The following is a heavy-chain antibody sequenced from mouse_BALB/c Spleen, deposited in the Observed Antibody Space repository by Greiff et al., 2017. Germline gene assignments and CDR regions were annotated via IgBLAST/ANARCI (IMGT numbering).Heavy chain of an antibody. CDR2: IDPANGNT. V-gene: IGHV14-3*02. CDR1: GFNIKDTY. CDR3: ARKVYYRYQYFDV. D-gene: IGHD2-14*01. Sequence: EVQLQQSGAELVKPGASVKLSCTASGFNIKDTYMHWVKQRPEQGLEWIGRIDPANGNTKYDPKFQGKATITADTSSNTAYLQLSSLTSEDTAVYYCARKVYYRYQYFDVWGAGTTVTVSS. J-gene: IGHJ1*01.